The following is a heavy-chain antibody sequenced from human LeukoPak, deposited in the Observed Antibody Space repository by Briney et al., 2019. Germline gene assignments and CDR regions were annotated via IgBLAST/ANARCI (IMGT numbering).Heavy chain of an antibody. Sequence: ASVKVSCKASGYTFTSYGISWVRQAPGQGLEWMGWISAYNGNTNYAQKLQGRVTMTTDTSTSTAYMELRSLRSGDTAVYYCARDAYYDRYNWFDPWGQGTLVTVSS. J-gene: IGHJ5*02. D-gene: IGHD3-3*01. CDR1: GYTFTSYG. V-gene: IGHV1-18*01. CDR3: ARDAYYDRYNWFDP. CDR2: ISAYNGNT.